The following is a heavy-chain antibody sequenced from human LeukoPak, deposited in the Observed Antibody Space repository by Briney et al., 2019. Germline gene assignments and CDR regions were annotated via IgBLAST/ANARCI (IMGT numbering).Heavy chain of an antibody. CDR2: INTNTGNP. D-gene: IGHD3-3*01. Sequence: ASVKVSCKASGYTFTSYAMNWVRQAPGQGLEWMGWINTNTGNPTYAQGFTGRFVFSLDTSVSTAYLQISSLKAEDTAVYYCARELSARYYDFWSGYNERDYWGQGTLVTVSS. V-gene: IGHV7-4-1*02. CDR1: GYTFTSYA. CDR3: ARELSARYYDFWSGYNERDY. J-gene: IGHJ4*02.